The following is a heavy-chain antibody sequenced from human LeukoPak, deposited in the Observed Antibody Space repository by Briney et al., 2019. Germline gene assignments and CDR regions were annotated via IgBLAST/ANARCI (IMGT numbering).Heavy chain of an antibody. V-gene: IGHV4-59*01. J-gene: IGHJ4*02. D-gene: IGHD4-11*01. CDR3: AREGTTVTHFDY. CDR2: IYSSGST. Sequence: SETLSLTCTVSGGSIRGYYWSWIRQPPGKGLDWIGYIYSSGSTNYNPSLKSRVTISIDTSKNQFSLKLSSVTAADTAVYYCAREGTTVTHFDYWGQGTLVTVSS. CDR1: GGSIRGYY.